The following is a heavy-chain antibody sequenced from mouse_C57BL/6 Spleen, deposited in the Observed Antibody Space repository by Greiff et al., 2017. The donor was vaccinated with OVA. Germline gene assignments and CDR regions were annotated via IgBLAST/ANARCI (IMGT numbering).Heavy chain of an antibody. D-gene: IGHD2-1*01. CDR3: ARHGNYGFDY. CDR1: GFTFSDYY. V-gene: IGHV5-12*01. Sequence: DVKLVESGGGLVQPGGSLKLSCAASGFTFSDYYMYWVRQTPEKRLEWVAYISNGGGSTYYPDTVKGRFTISRDNAKNTLYLQMSRLKSEDTAMYYCARHGNYGFDYWGQGTTLTVSS. CDR2: ISNGGGST. J-gene: IGHJ2*01.